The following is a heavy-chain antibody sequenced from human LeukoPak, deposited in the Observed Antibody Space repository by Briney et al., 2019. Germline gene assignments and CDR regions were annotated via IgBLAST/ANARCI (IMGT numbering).Heavy chain of an antibody. CDR3: ARDVTMIRRRSYFDY. Sequence: SETLSLTXAVYGGSFSGYYWSWIRQPPGKGLEWIGEINHSGSTNYNPSLKSRVTISVDTSKNQFSLKLSSVTAADTAVYYCARDVTMIRRRSYFDYWGPGTLVTVSS. V-gene: IGHV4-34*01. J-gene: IGHJ4*02. CDR2: INHSGST. D-gene: IGHD3-22*01. CDR1: GGSFSGYY.